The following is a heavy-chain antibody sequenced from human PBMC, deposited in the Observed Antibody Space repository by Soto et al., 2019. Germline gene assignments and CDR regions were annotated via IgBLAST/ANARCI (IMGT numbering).Heavy chain of an antibody. V-gene: IGHV4-59*01. CDR2: IYYSGST. D-gene: IGHD5-18*01. J-gene: IGHJ4*02. CDR1: GGSISPYY. CDR3: ARVGGYRYGYGPFDY. Sequence: QVQLQESGPGLVKPSETLSLTCTVSGGSISPYYWSWIRQPPGKGLEWIGYIYYSGSTNYNPSLKSRVTISVDESKNQFSLKLSSVTAADTAVYYCARVGGYRYGYGPFDYWGQGTLVTVSS.